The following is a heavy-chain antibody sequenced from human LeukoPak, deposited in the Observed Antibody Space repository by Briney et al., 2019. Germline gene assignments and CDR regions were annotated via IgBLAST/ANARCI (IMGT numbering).Heavy chain of an antibody. Sequence: GGSLRLSCAASGFTFSSYAMRWVRQAPGKGLEWVSAISGSGGSTYYADSVKGRFTISRDNSKNTLYLQMNSLRAEDTAVYYCAKDDEDYYDSSGYGPDYWGQGTLVTVSS. CDR3: AKDDEDYYDSSGYGPDY. V-gene: IGHV3-23*01. J-gene: IGHJ4*02. CDR1: GFTFSSYA. D-gene: IGHD3-22*01. CDR2: ISGSGGST.